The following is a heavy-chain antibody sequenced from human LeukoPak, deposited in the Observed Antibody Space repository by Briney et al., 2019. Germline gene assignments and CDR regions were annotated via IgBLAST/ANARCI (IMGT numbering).Heavy chain of an antibody. CDR2: ITAGNGNT. J-gene: IGHJ4*02. D-gene: IGHD3-22*01. CDR3: ARDYYDNSGYSRVFGY. Sequence: ASVKVSCKASGYTFTSYAIHWVCQAPGQRLEWMGWITAGNGNTKYSQKFQGRVTITRDTSASTAYMELSSLRSEDTAVYYCARDYYDNSGYSRVFGYWGQGTLVTVSS. V-gene: IGHV1-3*01. CDR1: GYTFTSYA.